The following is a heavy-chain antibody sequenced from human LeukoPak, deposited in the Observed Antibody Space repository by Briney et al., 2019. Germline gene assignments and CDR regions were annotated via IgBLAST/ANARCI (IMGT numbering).Heavy chain of an antibody. D-gene: IGHD3-16*01. V-gene: IGHV1-18*01. CDR3: ARDGGVSKLFDY. J-gene: IGHJ4*02. Sequence: GESLKISCKGSGYSFTSYGISWVRQAPGQGLEWMGWISAYNGNTNYAQKLQGRVTMTTDTSTSTAYMELRSLRSDDTAVYYCARDGGVSKLFDYWGQGTLVTVSS. CDR1: GYSFTSYG. CDR2: ISAYNGNT.